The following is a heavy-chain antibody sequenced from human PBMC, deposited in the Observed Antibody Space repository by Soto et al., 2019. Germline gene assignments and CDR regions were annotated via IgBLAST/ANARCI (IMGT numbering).Heavy chain of an antibody. V-gene: IGHV3-23*01. D-gene: IGHD2-2*01. CDR2: ISGSGGST. CDR1: GFTFSSYA. J-gene: IGHJ4*02. CDR3: AKDSEYKLLRCYFDY. Sequence: GGSLRLSCAASGFTFSSYAMSWVRQAPGKGLEWVSAISGSGGSTYYADSVKDRFTISRDNSKNTLYLQMNSLRAEDTAVYYCAKDSEYKLLRCYFDYWGQGTLVTVSS.